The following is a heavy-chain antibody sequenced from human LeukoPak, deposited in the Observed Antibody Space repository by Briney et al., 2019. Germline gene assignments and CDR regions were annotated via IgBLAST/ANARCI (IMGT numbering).Heavy chain of an antibody. CDR3: ATAGNYRFDY. Sequence: GRSLRLSCAASGFTFSGSWMHWVRQAPGQGLVWVSRINTDGTTINYADSVKGRFTISRDNAKNTLYLQMHSLTAEDTAVYYCATAGNYRFDYWGQGILVTVSS. V-gene: IGHV3-74*01. CDR1: GFTFSGSW. D-gene: IGHD5-24*01. J-gene: IGHJ4*02. CDR2: INTDGTTI.